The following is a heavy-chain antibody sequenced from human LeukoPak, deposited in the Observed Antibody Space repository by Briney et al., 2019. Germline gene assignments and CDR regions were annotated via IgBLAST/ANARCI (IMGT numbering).Heavy chain of an antibody. CDR1: GFTFSSYG. V-gene: IGHV3-30*18. J-gene: IGHJ4*02. CDR2: ISYDGSNK. D-gene: IGHD1-26*01. CDR3: AKDGSSGSPYFDY. Sequence: GGSLRLSCAASGFTFSSYGMHWVRQAPGKGLEWVAVISYDGSNKYYADSVKGRFTISRDNSKNTLYLQMNSLRAEDTAVYYCAKDGSSGSPYFDYWGQGTLVTVSS.